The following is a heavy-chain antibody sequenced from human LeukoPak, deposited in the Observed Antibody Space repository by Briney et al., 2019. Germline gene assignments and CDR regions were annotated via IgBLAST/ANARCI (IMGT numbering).Heavy chain of an antibody. Sequence: PGGSLRLSCAASGSTFSGYWMTWVRQAPGKGLEWVANVSPDGDNKRYVESVKGRFTISRDNAKNSFYLRMNSLRAEDTAVYYCARTLGSDEGADFWGQGTLVTVS. CDR3: ARTLGSDEGADF. J-gene: IGHJ4*02. V-gene: IGHV3-7*01. CDR1: GSTFSGYW. CDR2: VSPDGDNK. D-gene: IGHD7-27*01.